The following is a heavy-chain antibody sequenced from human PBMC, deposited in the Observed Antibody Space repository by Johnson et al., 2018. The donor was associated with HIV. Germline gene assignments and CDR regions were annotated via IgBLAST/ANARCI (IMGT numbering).Heavy chain of an antibody. CDR2: IRYDGSNK. CDR3: AKRNGGNSPRAFDI. Sequence: QVQLVESGGGVVQPGGSLRLSCAASGFTFSSYGMHWVRQTPGKGLEWVAFIRYDGSNKYYADSVKGRFTISRDNSKNTLYLQMNSLGAEDTAVYYCAKRNGGNSPRAFDIWGQGTMVTVSS. J-gene: IGHJ3*02. D-gene: IGHD4-23*01. CDR1: GFTFSSYG. V-gene: IGHV3-30*02.